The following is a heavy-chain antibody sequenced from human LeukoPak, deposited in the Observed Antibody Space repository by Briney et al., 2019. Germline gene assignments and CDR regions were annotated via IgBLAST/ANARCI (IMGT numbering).Heavy chain of an antibody. CDR2: IKQDGSEK. CDR3: ARDIVVVPAAISYFDY. Sequence: GSLRLSWSASGFNFSSYWVSWVRQAPGKGLEWGANIKQDGSEKYYVDSVKGRFTISRDNAKNSLYLQMNSLRAEDTAVYYCARDIVVVPAAISYFDYWGQGTLVTVSS. J-gene: IGHJ4*02. CDR1: GFNFSSYW. D-gene: IGHD2-2*01. V-gene: IGHV3-7*01.